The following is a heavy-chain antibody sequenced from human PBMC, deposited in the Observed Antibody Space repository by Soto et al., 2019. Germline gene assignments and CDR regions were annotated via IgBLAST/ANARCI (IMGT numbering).Heavy chain of an antibody. Sequence: GGSLRLSCAASGFTVSSNYMSWVRQAPGKGLEWVSVIYSGGSTYYADSVKGRFTISRDNSKNTLYLQMNSLRAEDTAVYYCARVAYSSGWSVDYWGQGTLVTVSS. D-gene: IGHD6-19*01. J-gene: IGHJ4*02. CDR2: IYSGGST. V-gene: IGHV3-53*01. CDR3: ARVAYSSGWSVDY. CDR1: GFTVSSNY.